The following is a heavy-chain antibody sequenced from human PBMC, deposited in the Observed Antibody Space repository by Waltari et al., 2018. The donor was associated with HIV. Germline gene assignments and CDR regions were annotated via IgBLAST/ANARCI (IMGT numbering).Heavy chain of an antibody. CDR2: MSPNSGNT. Sequence: QVQLVQSGAEVKKPGASVKVSCKASGYAFATYDVNWVRQATGQGPEWMGWMSPNSGNTVYAQEFQGRVTMTMYTSISTVYMELSSLTSEDTAVYYCARGGSASMDVWGQGTTVTVSS. V-gene: IGHV1-8*01. CDR1: GYAFATYD. CDR3: ARGGSASMDV. J-gene: IGHJ6*02.